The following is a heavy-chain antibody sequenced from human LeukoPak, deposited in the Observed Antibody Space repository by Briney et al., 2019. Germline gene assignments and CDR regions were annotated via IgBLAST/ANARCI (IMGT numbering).Heavy chain of an antibody. D-gene: IGHD3-9*01. V-gene: IGHV3-23*01. Sequence: SSSSYYWGWVRQAPGKGLEWVSAISGSGGSTYYADSVKGRFTISRDNSKNTLYLQMNSLRAEDTAVYYCARLRYFDWFLFWFDPWGQGTLVTVSS. CDR3: ARLRYFDWFLFWFDP. CDR2: ISGSGGST. CDR1: SSSSYY. J-gene: IGHJ5*02.